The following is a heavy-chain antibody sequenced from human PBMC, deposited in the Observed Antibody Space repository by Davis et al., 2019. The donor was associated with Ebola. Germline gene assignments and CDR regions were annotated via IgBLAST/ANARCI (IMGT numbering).Heavy chain of an antibody. J-gene: IGHJ6*02. CDR1: GYTFTGYY. D-gene: IGHD3-10*01. CDR3: ARGRGITMVQGVISYYYYGMDV. CDR2: INPNSGGT. Sequence: AASVKVSCKASGYTFTGYYMHWVRQAPGQGLEWMGWINPNSGGTNYAQKFQGWVTMTRDTSISTAYMELSRLRSDDTAVYYCARGRGITMVQGVISYYYYGMDVWGQGTTVTVSS. V-gene: IGHV1-2*04.